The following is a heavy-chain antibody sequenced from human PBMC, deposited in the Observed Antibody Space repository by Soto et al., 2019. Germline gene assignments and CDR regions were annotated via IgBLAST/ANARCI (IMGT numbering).Heavy chain of an antibody. Sequence: PGLSLTLACAACGFSFSRCCMHWVRQAPGKGLEWVAVIWYDGSNKYYADSVKGRFTISRDNSKNTLYLQMNSLRAEDTAVYYCARDRRSGYDRSKPADAFDIWCQGTMVTVSS. CDR1: GFSFSRCC. D-gene: IGHD5-12*01. CDR2: IWYDGSNK. J-gene: IGHJ3*02. CDR3: ARDRRSGYDRSKPADAFDI. V-gene: IGHV3-33*01.